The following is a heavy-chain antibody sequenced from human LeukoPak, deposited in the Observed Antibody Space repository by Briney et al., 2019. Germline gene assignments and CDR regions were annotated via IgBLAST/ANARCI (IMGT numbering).Heavy chain of an antibody. J-gene: IGHJ4*02. V-gene: IGHV3-7*04. Sequence: GGSLRLSCAASGFTFSNYWMSWVRQAPGKGLEWVANIKKDGSEKYYADSVKGRFTISRDNAKNSLYQQMNSLRAEDTAVYYCARDLDYWGQGTLVTVSS. CDR2: IKKDGSEK. CDR3: ARDLDY. CDR1: GFTFSNYW.